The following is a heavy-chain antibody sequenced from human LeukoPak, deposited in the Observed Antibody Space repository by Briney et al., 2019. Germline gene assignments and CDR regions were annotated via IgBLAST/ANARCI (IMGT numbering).Heavy chain of an antibody. CDR3: AEDDPWGDY. CDR1: GFTFSSYG. CDR2: ISYDGSNK. D-gene: IGHD3-16*01. V-gene: IGHV3-30*18. Sequence: PGGSLRLSCAASGFTFSSYGMHWVRQAPGKGLEWVAVISYDGSNKYYVDSVKGRFTISRDNSKNTLYLQMNSLRAEDTAVYYCAEDDPWGDYWGQGTLVTVSS. J-gene: IGHJ4*02.